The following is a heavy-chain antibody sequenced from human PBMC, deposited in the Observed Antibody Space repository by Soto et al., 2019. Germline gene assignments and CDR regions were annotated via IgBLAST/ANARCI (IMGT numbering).Heavy chain of an antibody. CDR3: TLGKYARTHTLRGPTRLNWFDP. CDR1: GYTFTGYY. Sequence: GASVKVSCKASGYTFTGYYMHWVRQAPGQGLEWMGWINPNSGGTNYAQKFQGWVTMTRDTSISTAYMELSRLRSDDTAVYYCTLGKYARTHTLRGPTRLNWFDPWGQGTLVTVSS. V-gene: IGHV1-2*04. D-gene: IGHD1-1*01. CDR2: INPNSGGT. J-gene: IGHJ5*02.